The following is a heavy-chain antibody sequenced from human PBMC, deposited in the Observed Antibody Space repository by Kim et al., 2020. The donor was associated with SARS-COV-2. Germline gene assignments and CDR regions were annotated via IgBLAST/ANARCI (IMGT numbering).Heavy chain of an antibody. CDR3: ARGRTRAWLRNKYYFDY. CDR2: INHSGST. Sequence: SETLSLTCAVYGGSFSGYYWSWIRQPPGKGLEWIGEINHSGSTNYNPSLKSRVTISVDTSKNQFSLKLSSVTAADTAVYYCARGRTRAWLRNKYYFDYWGQGTLVTVSS. J-gene: IGHJ4*02. D-gene: IGHD5-12*01. CDR1: GGSFSGYY. V-gene: IGHV4-34*01.